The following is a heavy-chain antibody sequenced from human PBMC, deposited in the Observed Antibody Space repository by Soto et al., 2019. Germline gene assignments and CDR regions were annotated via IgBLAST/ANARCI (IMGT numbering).Heavy chain of an antibody. J-gene: IGHJ6*02. CDR1: GFTFSSYA. D-gene: IGHD3-10*01. Sequence: EAQLLESGGGLVQTGGSLRLSCAASGFTFSSYAMSWVRQAPGKGLEWVSAISGSGGSTYYADSVKGRFTISRDNSKNTLYLQMNSLRAEDTAVYYCAKGPHYYGSGSQYGMDVWGQGTTVTVSS. CDR3: AKGPHYYGSGSQYGMDV. CDR2: ISGSGGST. V-gene: IGHV3-23*01.